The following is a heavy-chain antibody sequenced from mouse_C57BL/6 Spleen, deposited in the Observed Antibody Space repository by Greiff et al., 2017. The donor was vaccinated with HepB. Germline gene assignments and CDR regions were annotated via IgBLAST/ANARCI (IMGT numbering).Heavy chain of an antibody. Sequence: EVQLVESVAELVRPGASVKLSCTASGFNIKNTYMHWVKQRPEQGLEWIGRIDPANGNTKYAPKFQGKATITADTSSNTAYLQLSSLTSEDTAIYYCATSLYDYDGYYYAMDYWGQGTSVTVSS. CDR3: ATSLYDYDGYYYAMDY. CDR1: GFNIKNTY. V-gene: IGHV14-3*01. D-gene: IGHD2-4*01. J-gene: IGHJ4*01. CDR2: IDPANGNT.